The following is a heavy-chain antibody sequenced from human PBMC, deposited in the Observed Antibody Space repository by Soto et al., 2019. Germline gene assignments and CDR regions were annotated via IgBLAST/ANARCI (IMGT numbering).Heavy chain of an antibody. J-gene: IGHJ4*01. D-gene: IGHD6-19*01. CDR2: VSSDGNTQ. Sequence: SLRLSCVASGFSFSRFGIHWVRQAPGKGLEWVAVVSSDGNTQYYADSVKGRFTISRDNSKNTLYLQMDSLRPADTAVYYCAKEIAVAGDLDYWGHGTLVTVSS. V-gene: IGHV3-30*18. CDR1: GFSFSRFG. CDR3: AKEIAVAGDLDY.